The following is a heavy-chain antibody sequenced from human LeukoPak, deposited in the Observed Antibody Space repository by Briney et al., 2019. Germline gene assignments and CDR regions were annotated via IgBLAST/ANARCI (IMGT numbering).Heavy chain of an antibody. CDR2: INHSGST. Sequence: SETLSLTCAVYGGSFSGYYWSWIRQPPGKGLEWIGEINHSGSTNYNPSLKSRVTISVDTSKNQFSLKLSSVTAADTAAYYCARETDYYDSSGYSHFDYWGQGTLVTVSS. CDR1: GGSFSGYY. J-gene: IGHJ4*02. D-gene: IGHD3-22*01. V-gene: IGHV4-34*01. CDR3: ARETDYYDSSGYSHFDY.